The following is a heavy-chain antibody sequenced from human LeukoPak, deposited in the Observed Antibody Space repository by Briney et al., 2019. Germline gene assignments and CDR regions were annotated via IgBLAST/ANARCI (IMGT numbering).Heavy chain of an antibody. Sequence: SVKVSCTASGCTFSSYGITWVRQAPGQGLEWMGGIIPMFGTANYAQKFQGRVTITSDDSTSTAYMELSSLRSEDTAVYYCARESQRYAAVWGQGTTVTVSS. CDR3: ARESQRYAAV. CDR2: IIPMFGTA. J-gene: IGHJ6*02. D-gene: IGHD5-12*01. CDR1: GCTFSSYG. V-gene: IGHV1-69*13.